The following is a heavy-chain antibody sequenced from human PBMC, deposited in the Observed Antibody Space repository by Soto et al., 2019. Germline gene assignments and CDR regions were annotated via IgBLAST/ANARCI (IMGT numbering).Heavy chain of an antibody. Sequence: PSETLSLTCAVSGYSNSSGNNWGWLRPPPGKGLEWIGSIYHSGGTYYNPALKRRVTISADTSKNQFSLKLSAVTAADPAVYCGEGDLVQVERFYYRGKGT. CDR2: IYHSGGT. CDR1: GYSNSSGNN. D-gene: IGHD1-1*01. CDR3: EGDLVQVERFYY. V-gene: IGHV4-38-2*02. J-gene: IGHJ6*03.